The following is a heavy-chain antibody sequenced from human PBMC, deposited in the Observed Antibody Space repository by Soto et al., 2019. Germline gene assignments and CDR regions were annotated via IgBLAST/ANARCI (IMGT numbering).Heavy chain of an antibody. CDR1: GFTFSGYE. CDR3: ARDRAEWLVRRGDYYYYGMDV. D-gene: IGHD6-19*01. J-gene: IGHJ6*02. Sequence: GGSLRLSCAASGFTFSGYEMNWVRQAPGKGLEWVSYISSSGSTIYYADSVKGRFTISRDNAKNSLYLQMNSLRAEDTAVYYCARDRAEWLVRRGDYYYYGMDVWGQGTTVTVSS. CDR2: ISSSGSTI. V-gene: IGHV3-48*03.